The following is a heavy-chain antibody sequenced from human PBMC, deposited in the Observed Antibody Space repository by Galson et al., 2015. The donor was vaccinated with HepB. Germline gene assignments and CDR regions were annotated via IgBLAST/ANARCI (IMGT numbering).Heavy chain of an antibody. Sequence: SLRLSCAASGFTFSSYWMSWVRQAPGKGLEWVANIKQDGSEKYYVDSVKGRFTISRDNAKNSLYLQMNSLRAEDTAVYYCARVKGYDFWSGTQDYWGQGTLVTVSS. CDR2: IKQDGSEK. J-gene: IGHJ4*02. D-gene: IGHD3-3*01. CDR1: GFTFSSYW. V-gene: IGHV3-7*03. CDR3: ARVKGYDFWSGTQDY.